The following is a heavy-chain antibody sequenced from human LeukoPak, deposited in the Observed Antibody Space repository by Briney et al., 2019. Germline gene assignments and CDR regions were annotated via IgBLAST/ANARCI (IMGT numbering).Heavy chain of an antibody. CDR2: FDPEDGET. Sequence: GASVKVSCKVSGYTLTELSMHWVRQAPGKGLEWMGGFDPEDGETIYAQKFQGSVTMTEDTSTDTAYMELSSLRSEDTAVYYCATGRSSSWYGAREAFDYWGQGTLVTVSS. D-gene: IGHD6-13*01. CDR1: GYTLTELS. J-gene: IGHJ4*02. V-gene: IGHV1-24*01. CDR3: ATGRSSSWYGAREAFDY.